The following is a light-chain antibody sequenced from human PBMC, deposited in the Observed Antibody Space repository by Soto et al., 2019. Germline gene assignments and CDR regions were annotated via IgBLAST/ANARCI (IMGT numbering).Light chain of an antibody. CDR2: GAS. CDR3: QQYDSSPRT. CDR1: QSVSSN. J-gene: IGKJ1*01. V-gene: IGKV3-15*01. Sequence: EIVMTQSPVTLSVSPGERATLSCRASQSVSSNLAWYQQKPGQAHRLLIFGASTRATGIPARFSGSGSGTDFTLTISRLEPEDFAVYYCQQYDSSPRTFGQGTKVDIK.